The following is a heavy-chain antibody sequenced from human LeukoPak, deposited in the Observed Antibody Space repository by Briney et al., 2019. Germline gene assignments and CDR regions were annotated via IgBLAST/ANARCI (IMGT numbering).Heavy chain of an antibody. V-gene: IGHV3-33*01. Sequence: GGSLRLSCAASGFTFSSYGMHWVRQAPGKGLEWVAVIWYDGSNKYYADSVKGRFTISRDNSKNTLYLQMNSLRAEDTAVYYCAREERVSSGSTVYWGQGTLVTVSS. J-gene: IGHJ4*02. D-gene: IGHD6-19*01. CDR2: IWYDGSNK. CDR1: GFTFSSYG. CDR3: AREERVSSGSTVY.